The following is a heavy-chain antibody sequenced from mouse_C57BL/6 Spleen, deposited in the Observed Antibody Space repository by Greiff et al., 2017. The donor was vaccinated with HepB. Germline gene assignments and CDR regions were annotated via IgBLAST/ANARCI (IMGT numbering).Heavy chain of an antibody. D-gene: IGHD4-1*01. CDR1: GYTFTSYW. CDR3: ALGRKAFDY. J-gene: IGHJ2*01. V-gene: IGHV1-50*01. CDR2: IDPSDSYT. Sequence: QVQLQQPGAELVKPGASVKLSCKASGYTFTSYWMQWVKQRPGQGLEWIGEIDPSDSYTNYNQKFKGKATLTVDTSSSTAYMQLSSLTSEDSAVYYCALGRKAFDYWGQGTTLTVSS.